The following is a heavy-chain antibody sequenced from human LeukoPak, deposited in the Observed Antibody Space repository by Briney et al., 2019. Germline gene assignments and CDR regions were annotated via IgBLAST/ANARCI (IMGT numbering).Heavy chain of an antibody. D-gene: IGHD1-26*01. CDR2: IYPGDSDT. Sequence: GASLQISCKGSGYSFTSYWIGWVRQLPGKGLEWMGIIYPGDSDTRYSPSFQDQVTISADKSISTAYLQWSSLKASDTAMYYCARPPSGADHDYWGQGTLVTVSS. CDR1: GYSFTSYW. V-gene: IGHV5-51*01. J-gene: IGHJ4*02. CDR3: ARPPSGADHDY.